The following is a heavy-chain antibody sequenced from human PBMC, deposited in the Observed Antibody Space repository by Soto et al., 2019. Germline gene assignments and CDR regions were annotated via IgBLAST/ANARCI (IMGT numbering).Heavy chain of an antibody. CDR2: INAGNGNT. J-gene: IGHJ4*02. D-gene: IGHD2-15*01. CDR1: GYTFTSYA. V-gene: IGHV1-3*01. Sequence: GASVKVSCKASGYTFTSYAMHWVRQAPGQRLEWMGWINAGNGNTKYSQKFQGRVTITRDTSASTAYMELSSLRSEDAAVYYCARDLCSGGSCYPYFDYWGQGTLVTVSS. CDR3: ARDLCSGGSCYPYFDY.